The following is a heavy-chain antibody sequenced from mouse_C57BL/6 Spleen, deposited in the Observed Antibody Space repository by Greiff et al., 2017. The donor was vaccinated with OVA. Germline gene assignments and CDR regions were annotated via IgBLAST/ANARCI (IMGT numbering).Heavy chain of an antibody. J-gene: IGHJ2*01. CDR1: GYSITSGYY. V-gene: IGHV3-6*01. CDR3: ARDRDSSGYCYFDY. CDR2: ISYDGSN. D-gene: IGHD3-2*02. Sequence: EVQLKESGPGLVKPSQSLSLTCSVTGYSITSGYYWNWIRQFPGNKLEWMGYISYDGSNNYNPSLKNRISITRDTSKNQFFLKLNSVTTEDTATYYCARDRDSSGYCYFDYWGQGTTLTVSS.